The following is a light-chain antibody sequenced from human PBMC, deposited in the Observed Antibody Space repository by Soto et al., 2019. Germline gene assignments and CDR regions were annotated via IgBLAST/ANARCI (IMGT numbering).Light chain of an antibody. V-gene: IGLV2-14*01. CDR1: SSDVGGYNY. Sequence: QSVLTQPASVSGSPGQSITLSCTGTSSDVGGYNYVSWYQQHPGKAPKLMIYEVSNRPSGVSNRFSGSKSGNTASLTISGLQAEDEADYYCSSYISISTYVFGTGTKVTVL. J-gene: IGLJ1*01. CDR2: EVS. CDR3: SSYISISTYV.